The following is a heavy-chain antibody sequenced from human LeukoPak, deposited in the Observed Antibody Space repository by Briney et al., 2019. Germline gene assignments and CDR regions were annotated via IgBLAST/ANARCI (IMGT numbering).Heavy chain of an antibody. V-gene: IGHV3-30*02. CDR2: TRYDGSNK. Sequence: GGSLRLSCAASGFIFSSYGMHWVRQAPGKGLEWVAFTRYDGSNKYYADSVKGRFTISRDNSKNTLYLQMNSLRAEDTAVYYCARPGLSYYYGSGTYYYDYWGQGTLVTVSS. J-gene: IGHJ4*02. CDR1: GFIFSSYG. CDR3: ARPGLSYYYGSGTYYYDY. D-gene: IGHD3-10*01.